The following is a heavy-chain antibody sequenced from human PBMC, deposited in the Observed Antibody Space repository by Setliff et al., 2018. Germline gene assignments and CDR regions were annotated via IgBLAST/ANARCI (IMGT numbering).Heavy chain of an antibody. J-gene: IGHJ4*02. V-gene: IGHV4-31*03. Sequence: PSETLSLTCTVSGGSLSSGVYYWGWIRQHPVKGLEWIGYISYSGRTSYNPSLYSRITVSLDRSKNQFSLQLNSVTAADTAMYYCARVAYPNAGSCRYFDNWGQGTLVTVSA. D-gene: IGHD2-15*01. CDR1: GGSLSSGVYY. CDR2: ISYSGRT. CDR3: ARVAYPNAGSCRYFDN.